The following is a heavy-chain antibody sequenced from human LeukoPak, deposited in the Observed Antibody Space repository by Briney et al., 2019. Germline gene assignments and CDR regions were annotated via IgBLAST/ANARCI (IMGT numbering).Heavy chain of an antibody. CDR3: AKDRIRYCSSTSCNDALDI. J-gene: IGHJ3*02. CDR2: ISWNSGSI. CDR1: GFTFDDYA. Sequence: GRSLRLSCAASGFTFDDYAMHWVRQSPGKGLEWVSGISWNSGSIGYADSVKGRFTISRDNAKNSLYLQMNSLRAEDMAFYYCAKDRIRYCSSTSCNDALDIWGQGTMVTVSS. D-gene: IGHD2-2*01. V-gene: IGHV3-9*03.